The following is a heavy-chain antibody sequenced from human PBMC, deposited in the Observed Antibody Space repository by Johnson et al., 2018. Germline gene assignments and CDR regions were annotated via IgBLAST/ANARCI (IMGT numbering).Heavy chain of an antibody. D-gene: IGHD2-2*01. CDR2: IDPNSGNT. CDR3: ASRNGTSPSCPYYYYYMDV. CDR1: GYTLKNYD. Sequence: QVQLVQSGAEVKEPGASLKVSCKASGYTLKNYDVNWVRQATGQGLEWMGSIDPNSGNTDYARKFEGRITMTSNTSIGTTYMELSSLRSDDTAVYYCASRNGTSPSCPYYYYYMDVWGKGTTVTVSS. V-gene: IGHV1-8*01. J-gene: IGHJ6*03.